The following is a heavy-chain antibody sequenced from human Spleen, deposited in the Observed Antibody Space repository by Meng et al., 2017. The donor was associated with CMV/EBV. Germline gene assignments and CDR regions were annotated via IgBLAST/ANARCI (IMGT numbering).Heavy chain of an antibody. D-gene: IGHD2-2*01. Sequence: SETLSLTCTVSGASITSSSYFWDWIRQSPGKGLEWIGSLSYGGRIYYNSSLKSRVTMSVDTSKNQFSLKLRSVTAADTAVYYCARAFCSSASCYYYYAMDVWGQGTTVTVSS. J-gene: IGHJ6*02. CDR1: GASITSSSYF. V-gene: IGHV4-39*07. CDR2: LSYGGRI. CDR3: ARAFCSSASCYYYYAMDV.